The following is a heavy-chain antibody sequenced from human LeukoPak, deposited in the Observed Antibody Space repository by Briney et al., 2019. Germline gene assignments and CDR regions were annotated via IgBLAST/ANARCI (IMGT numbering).Heavy chain of an antibody. D-gene: IGHD2-2*01. CDR3: ANPPRRGYCSSPSGYYDS. V-gene: IGHV3-23*01. Sequence: GGSLRLSCAASGFTFSSYAMSWVRQAPGKGLEWVSAISGSGGSTYYADSVKGRFTISRDNSKNTLYLQINSLRAEDTALYYCANPPRRGYCSSPSGYYDSGGQETLVTVSS. CDR1: GFTFSSYA. CDR2: ISGSGGST. J-gene: IGHJ5*01.